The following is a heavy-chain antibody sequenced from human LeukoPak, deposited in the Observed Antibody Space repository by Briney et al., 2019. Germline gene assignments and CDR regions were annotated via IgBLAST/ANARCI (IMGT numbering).Heavy chain of an antibody. Sequence: GGSLRLSCAASGFTFGDYYMNWIRQAPGKGLEWVSYISTAGTYTNYADSVKGRFTISRDNAKNSLYLQMNSPRAEDTAVYYCARAKQWLVTDPWGQGTLVTVSS. CDR1: GFTFGDYY. V-gene: IGHV3-11*06. CDR3: ARAKQWLVTDP. J-gene: IGHJ5*02. D-gene: IGHD6-19*01. CDR2: ISTAGTYT.